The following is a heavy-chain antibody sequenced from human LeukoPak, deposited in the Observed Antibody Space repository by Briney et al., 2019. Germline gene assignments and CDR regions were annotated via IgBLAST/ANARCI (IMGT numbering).Heavy chain of an antibody. D-gene: IGHD2-2*01. J-gene: IGHJ5*02. CDR3: ARSGKGYCSSTSCYFSPFDH. Sequence: GSSVTVSCKASGGTFSIYAISWVRQAPGQGLEWMGRIIPILGIANYAQKFQGRVTITADKSTSTAYMELSSLRSEDTAVYYCARSGKGYCSSTSCYFSPFDHWGQGTLVTVSS. CDR1: GGTFSIYA. V-gene: IGHV1-69*04. CDR2: IIPILGIA.